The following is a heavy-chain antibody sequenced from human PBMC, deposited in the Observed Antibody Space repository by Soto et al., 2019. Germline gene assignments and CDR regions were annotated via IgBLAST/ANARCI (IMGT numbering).Heavy chain of an antibody. V-gene: IGHV3-7*01. CDR1: GFTFSSYW. J-gene: IGHJ4*02. CDR3: ARIYCSTTSCYYDY. Sequence: GGSLRLSCAASGFTFSSYWMSWVRQAPGKGLEWVANINQGGSQKYYVDSVKGQFTISRDNAKNSLYLQMNSLRAEDTAVYYCARIYCSTTSCYYDYWGQGTLVTVSS. CDR2: INQGGSQK. D-gene: IGHD2-2*01.